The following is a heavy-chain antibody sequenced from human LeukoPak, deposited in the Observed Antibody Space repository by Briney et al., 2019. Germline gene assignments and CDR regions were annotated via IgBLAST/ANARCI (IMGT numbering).Heavy chain of an antibody. V-gene: IGHV4-38-2*02. CDR1: GYSISSGFY. CDR2: IYHSGST. J-gene: IGHJ2*01. D-gene: IGHD3-22*01. Sequence: PSETLSLTCTVSGYSISSGFYWGWIRQPPGKGLEWIGSIYHSGSTYYNPSLKSRVTISVDTSKNQFSLKLSSVTAADTAVYYCARDWDDSSGYYSAGVWYFDLWGRGTLVTVSS. CDR3: ARDWDDSSGYYSAGVWYFDL.